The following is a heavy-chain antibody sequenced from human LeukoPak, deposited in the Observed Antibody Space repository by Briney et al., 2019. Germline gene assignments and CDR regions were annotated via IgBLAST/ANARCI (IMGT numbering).Heavy chain of an antibody. CDR3: ASGYSYGDGTYYFDY. Sequence: ASVKVSCKASGGTFSSYAISWVRQAPGQGLEWMGRIIPIFGIPNYAQKFQGRVTITADKSTSTAYMELSSLRSEDTAVYYCASGYSYGDGTYYFDYWGQGTLVTVSS. CDR2: IIPIFGIP. V-gene: IGHV1-69*04. J-gene: IGHJ4*02. CDR1: GGTFSSYA. D-gene: IGHD5-18*01.